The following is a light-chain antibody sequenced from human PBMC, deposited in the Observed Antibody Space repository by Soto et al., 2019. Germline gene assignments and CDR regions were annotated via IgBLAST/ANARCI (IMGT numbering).Light chain of an antibody. CDR3: QQVNVYPST. CDR1: QGISTY. Sequence: RLHPSPSPLVATVGATVVITFLASQGISTYLVWYQQKPGKAPNLLIYDASTLHSGVPSRFSGGGSGTDFTLTISSLQPEDFATYYCQQVNVYPSTFGGRTKVDIK. V-gene: IGKV1-9*01. CDR2: DAS. J-gene: IGKJ4*01.